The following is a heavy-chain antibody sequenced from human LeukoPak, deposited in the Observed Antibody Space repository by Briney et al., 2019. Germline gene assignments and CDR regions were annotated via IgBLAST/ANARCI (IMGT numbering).Heavy chain of an antibody. CDR3: ASLHVRLLTLEI. CDR2: IYYTGHS. D-gene: IGHD1-1*01. J-gene: IGHJ6*02. V-gene: IGHV4-59*01. Sequence: PSETLSLTGTFSGVPTSLYYWTWIRQPPGKGLEWIGYIYYTGHSNYNSNLKSRVTMSLDTSKKQFSLNLSDVTAADTAVYYCASLHVRLLTLEIWGRGTTATVSS. CDR1: GVPTSLYY.